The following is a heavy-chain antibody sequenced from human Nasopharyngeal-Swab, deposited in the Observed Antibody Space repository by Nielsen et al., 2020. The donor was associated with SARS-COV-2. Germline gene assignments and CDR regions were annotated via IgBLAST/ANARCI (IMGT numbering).Heavy chain of an antibody. CDR1: GYTFTSYA. CDR2: INAGNGNT. D-gene: IGHD5-18*01. V-gene: IGHV1-3*01. Sequence: ASVKVSCKASGYTFTSYAMHWVRQAPGQRLEWMGWINAGNGNTKYSQKFQGRVAITRDTSVSTAYMELSSLRSEDTAVYYCARVGYKGWFDPWGQGTLVTVSS. CDR3: ARVGYKGWFDP. J-gene: IGHJ5*02.